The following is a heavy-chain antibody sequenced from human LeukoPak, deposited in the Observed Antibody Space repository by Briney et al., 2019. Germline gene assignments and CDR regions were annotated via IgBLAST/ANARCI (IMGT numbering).Heavy chain of an antibody. D-gene: IGHD3-10*01. J-gene: IGHJ4*02. CDR3: TRASRSMVRGVIIEGGY. V-gene: IGHV3-49*03. CDR2: PRSKAYGGTT. Sequence: GSLRLSCTASGFTFGDYAMSWFRQAPGKGLEWVGFPRSKAYGGTTEYAASVKGRFTISRDDSKSIAYLQMNSLKTEDTAVYYCTRASRSMVRGVIIEGGYWGQGTLVTVSS. CDR1: GFTFGDYA.